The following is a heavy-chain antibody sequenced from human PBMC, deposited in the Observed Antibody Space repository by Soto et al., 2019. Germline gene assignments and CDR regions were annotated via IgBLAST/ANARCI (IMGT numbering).Heavy chain of an antibody. J-gene: IGHJ4*02. CDR2: SSFSGST. V-gene: IGHV4-59*01. D-gene: IGHD2-21*01. CDR1: GDSIGSYF. Sequence: QVQLQESGPGLVKPSETLSLICTVSGDSIGSYFWSWVRQHPGKGLEWIAYSSFSGSTKYNPSLKSRVTISVDTSKNQFSLRLSSVTAADTAVYYCARLGINDPYYHMNYWGQGTLVTVSS. CDR3: ARLGINDPYYHMNY.